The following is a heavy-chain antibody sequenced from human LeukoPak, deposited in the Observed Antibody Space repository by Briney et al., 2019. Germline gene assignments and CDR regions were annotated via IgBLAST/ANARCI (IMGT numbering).Heavy chain of an antibody. Sequence: GASVKVSCKAPGGTFSSYAISWVRQAPGQGLEWMGGIIPIFGTANYAQKFQGRVTITADESTSTAYMELSSLRSEDTAVYYCARDATARYYYYGMDVWGQGTTVTVSS. CDR2: IIPIFGTA. CDR3: ARDATARYYYYGMDV. D-gene: IGHD5-18*01. J-gene: IGHJ6*02. V-gene: IGHV1-69*13. CDR1: GGTFSSYA.